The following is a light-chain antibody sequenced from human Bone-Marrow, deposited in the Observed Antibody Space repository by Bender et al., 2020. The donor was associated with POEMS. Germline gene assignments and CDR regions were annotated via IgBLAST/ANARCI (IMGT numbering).Light chain of an antibody. CDR1: SSNIGNNA. CDR3: CSYARNTYV. Sequence: QSVLTQPPSVSEAPRQRVTISCSGSSSNIGNNAVNWYQQLPGKAPKLLIYYDDLLPSGVSDRFSGSKSGTSASLAISGLQAEDEADYYCCSYARNTYVFGTGTKVTVL. CDR2: YDD. J-gene: IGLJ1*01. V-gene: IGLV1-36*01.